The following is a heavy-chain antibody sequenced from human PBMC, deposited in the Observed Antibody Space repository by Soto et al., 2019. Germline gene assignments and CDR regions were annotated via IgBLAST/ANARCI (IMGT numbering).Heavy chain of an antibody. D-gene: IGHD3-22*01. CDR2: SSAYNGNT. J-gene: IGHJ3*02. CDR3: ARDPTYDYESSSSDSYDAMDI. V-gene: IGHV1-18*01. CDR1: GYTFTSYG. Sequence: QVQLVQSGAEVKKPGASVKVSCKASGYTFTSYGIRWVRQAPGQGLGWMGWSSAYNGNTNYAQKLQGRVTMTTDTSTSTAYMELKSLRSDDRAVYYCARDPTYDYESSSSDSYDAMDIWGQGTMVTVSS.